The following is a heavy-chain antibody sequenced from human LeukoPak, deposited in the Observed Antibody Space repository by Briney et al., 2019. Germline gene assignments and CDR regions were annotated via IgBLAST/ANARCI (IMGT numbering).Heavy chain of an antibody. CDR1: GYTFTGYY. CDR3: ARGGRYSSSWYSHYYYGMDV. J-gene: IGHJ6*04. CDR2: INPNSGGT. V-gene: IGHV1-2*04. Sequence: ASVKVSCKASGYTFTGYYMHWVRQAPGQGLEWMGWINPNSGGTNYAQKFQGWVTMTRDTSISTAYMELSRLRSDDTAVYYCARGGRYSSSWYSHYYYGMDVWGKGTTVTVSP. D-gene: IGHD6-13*01.